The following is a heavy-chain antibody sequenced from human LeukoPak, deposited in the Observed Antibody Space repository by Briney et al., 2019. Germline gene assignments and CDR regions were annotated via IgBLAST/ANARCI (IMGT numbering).Heavy chain of an antibody. D-gene: IGHD5-12*01. J-gene: IGHJ4*02. V-gene: IGHV4-34*01. CDR2: INHSGST. Sequence: NPSETLSLTCAVYGGSFSGYYWSWIRQPPRKGLEWIGEINHSGSTNYNPSLKSRVTISVDTSKNQFSLKLSSVTAADTAVYYCARGQVVANDYWGQGTLVTVSS. CDR3: ARGQVVANDY. CDR1: GGSFSGYY.